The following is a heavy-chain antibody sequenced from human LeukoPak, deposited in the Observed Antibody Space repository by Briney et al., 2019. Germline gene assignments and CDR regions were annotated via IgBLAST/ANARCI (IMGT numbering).Heavy chain of an antibody. J-gene: IGHJ4*01. CDR2: INQNGGEK. D-gene: IGHD6-13*01. CDR3: ARDGTAPGLYFDL. CDR1: GFTFSDYW. Sequence: GGSLRLSCAVSGFTFSDYWVNWVRQAPGKGLEWVASINQNGGEKSYVDSVKGRFTIFRDNPKNSLYLQMSSLRAEDTGVYYCARDGTAPGLYFDLWGQGTLVTVSS. V-gene: IGHV3-7*01.